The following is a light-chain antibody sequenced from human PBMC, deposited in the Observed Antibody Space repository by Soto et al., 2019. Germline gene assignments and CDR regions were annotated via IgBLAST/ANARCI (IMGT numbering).Light chain of an antibody. CDR2: DAS. CDR1: QSISTW. V-gene: IGKV1-5*01. CDR3: QHYNSYSEA. Sequence: DIQMTQSPSTLSASVGDRVTITCRASQSISTWLAWYQQKPGRAPNLLIYDASTVQGGVPSRFSGSGSGTEFTLTISSLQPDDFATYYCQHYNSYSEAFGQGTKVDIK. J-gene: IGKJ1*01.